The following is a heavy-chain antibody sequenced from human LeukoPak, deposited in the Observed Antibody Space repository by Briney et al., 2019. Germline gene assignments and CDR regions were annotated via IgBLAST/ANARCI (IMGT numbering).Heavy chain of an antibody. CDR2: ISSSGSTI. J-gene: IGHJ1*01. CDR1: GFTFSSYS. CDR3: ARSNYYDSSGHLTQYFQH. V-gene: IGHV3-48*04. Sequence: GGSLRLSCAASGFTFSSYSMNWVRQAPGKGLEWVSYISSSGSTIYYADSVKGRFTISRDNAKNSLYLQMNSLRAEDTAVYYCARSNYYDSSGHLTQYFQHWGQGTLVTVSS. D-gene: IGHD3-22*01.